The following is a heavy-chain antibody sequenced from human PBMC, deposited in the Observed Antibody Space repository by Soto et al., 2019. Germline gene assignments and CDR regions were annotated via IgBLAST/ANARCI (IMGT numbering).Heavy chain of an antibody. Sequence: SLNRSCKAFGEGLRNISIVWVQQAPGQGLEWMGGIVPVFGRPNYAQRFRGRLTITADESTSTGYMELISLRSDDTAVYYCAREGSGYNFWGQGTQVTVSS. V-gene: IGHV1-69*13. CDR1: GEGLRNIS. CDR3: AREGSGYNF. CDR2: IVPVFGRP. J-gene: IGHJ4*02. D-gene: IGHD5-12*01.